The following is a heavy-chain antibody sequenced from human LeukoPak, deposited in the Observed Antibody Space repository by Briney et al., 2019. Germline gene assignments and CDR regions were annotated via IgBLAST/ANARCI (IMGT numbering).Heavy chain of an antibody. CDR1: GYSFTSYG. Sequence: GASVKVSCKASGYSFTSYGIGWVRQAPGQGLEWMGWISAYSGATKSSHDFQGRITMTTDTATTTAYMELRNLRSDDTAVYYCARDSGSSDAFDIWGQGTMVTVSS. D-gene: IGHD6-6*01. CDR3: ARDSGSSDAFDI. CDR2: ISAYSGAT. J-gene: IGHJ3*02. V-gene: IGHV1-18*01.